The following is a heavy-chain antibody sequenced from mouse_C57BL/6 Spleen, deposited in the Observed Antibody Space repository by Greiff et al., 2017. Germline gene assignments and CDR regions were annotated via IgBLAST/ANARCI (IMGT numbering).Heavy chain of an antibody. Sequence: VQLKESGPELVKPGASVKISCKASGYSFTDYNMNWVKQSNGKSLEWIGEINPNYGTTSYTQKFKGKATLTVDQSSSTAYMQLNSLTSEDSAVYYWARSGTTVVPYFDDWGQGTTHTVSS. CDR3: ARSGTTVVPYFDD. CDR1: GYSFTDYN. D-gene: IGHD1-1*01. V-gene: IGHV1-39*01. J-gene: IGHJ2*01. CDR2: INPNYGTT.